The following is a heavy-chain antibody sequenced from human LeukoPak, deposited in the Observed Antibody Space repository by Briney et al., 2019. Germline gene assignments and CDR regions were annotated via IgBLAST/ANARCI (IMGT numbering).Heavy chain of an antibody. CDR2: IKQDGSEK. J-gene: IGHJ4*02. CDR3: ARVEDYDILTGFDY. D-gene: IGHD3-9*01. CDR1: GFTFSSYW. V-gene: IGHV3-7*01. Sequence: PGGSLRLSCAVSGFTFSSYWMSWVRQAPGKGLEWVANIKQDGSEKYYVDSVKGRFTISRDNAKNSLYLQMNSLRAEDTAVYYCARVEDYDILTGFDYRGQGTLVTVSS.